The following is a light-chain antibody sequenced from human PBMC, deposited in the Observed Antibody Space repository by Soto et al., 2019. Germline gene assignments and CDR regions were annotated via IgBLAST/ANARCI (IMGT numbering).Light chain of an antibody. V-gene: IGKV1-39*01. CDR1: QSISNY. CDR2: LAS. CDR3: QQTYRTPLT. J-gene: IGKJ1*01. Sequence: DIPMTHSRTTLSASVGHRLTICCRASQSISNYLNWYQQRPGKAPKLMIYLASSLSSGVPSKFSGSGYGTDFNLTISVLQPEDSATYYCQQTYRTPLTFGQGTKVDIK.